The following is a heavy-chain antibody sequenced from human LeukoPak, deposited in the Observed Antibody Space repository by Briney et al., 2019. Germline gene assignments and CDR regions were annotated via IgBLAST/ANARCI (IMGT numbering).Heavy chain of an antibody. V-gene: IGHV1-18*01. CDR1: GYTFTNYG. Sequence: ASVKVSCKASGYTFTNYGISWVRQAPGQGIEWVAWISAYNGNTDYAQKFQGRVTVTADTSTSTAYMELRSLRSDDTAVYYCARSGCSAGSCYSQTVKFDSWGQGTLVTVSS. J-gene: IGHJ4*02. D-gene: IGHD2-15*01. CDR3: ARSGCSAGSCYSQTVKFDS. CDR2: ISAYNGNT.